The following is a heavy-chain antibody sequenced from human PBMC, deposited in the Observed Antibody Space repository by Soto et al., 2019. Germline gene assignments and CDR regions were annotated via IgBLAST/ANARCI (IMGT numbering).Heavy chain of an antibody. V-gene: IGHV3-53*01. J-gene: IGHJ5*02. CDR2: SYSGGST. CDR1: GFTVSSNY. Sequence: GGSLRLSCAASGFTVSSNYMSWVRQGPGKWLEWVSVSYSGGSTYYADSVKGRFTSSRDNSKNTLYLQMNSLRAEDTAVYYCARRYDSSGTWGQGTLVTVSS. D-gene: IGHD3-22*01. CDR3: ARRYDSSGT.